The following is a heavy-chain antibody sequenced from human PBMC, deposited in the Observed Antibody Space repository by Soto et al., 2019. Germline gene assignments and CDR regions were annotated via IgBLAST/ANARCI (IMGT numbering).Heavy chain of an antibody. V-gene: IGHV3-30*04. D-gene: IGHD1-26*01. CDR2: ISYDGTNE. CDR1: GFTFSDYA. Sequence: GGFLRLSCAASGFTFSDYAMHWVRQAPGKGLEWVAVISYDGTNEYYADSVKGRFTISRDNSKNTLYLQMNSLRTEDTAVYYCARDSWGMDVWGPGTTVTVSS. J-gene: IGHJ6*02. CDR3: ARDSWGMDV.